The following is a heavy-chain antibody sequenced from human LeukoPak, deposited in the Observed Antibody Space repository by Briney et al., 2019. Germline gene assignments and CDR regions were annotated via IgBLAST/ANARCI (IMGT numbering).Heavy chain of an antibody. V-gene: IGHV3-30-3*01. D-gene: IGHD2-2*01. CDR3: ARDQWDIVVVRSWFDS. J-gene: IGHJ5*01. CDR1: GFTFSSYA. Sequence: GGSPRLSCAASGFTFSSYAMNWVRQAPGKGLEWVAVISYDGSNKYYADSVKGRFTISRDNSKNTLYLQMNSLRAEDTAVYYCARDQWDIVVVRSWFDSWGQGTLVTVSS. CDR2: ISYDGSNK.